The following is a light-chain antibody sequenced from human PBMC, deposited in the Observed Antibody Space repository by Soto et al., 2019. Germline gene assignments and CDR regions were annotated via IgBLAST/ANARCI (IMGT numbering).Light chain of an antibody. V-gene: IGLV1-40*01. J-gene: IGLJ3*02. Sequence: QSVLTQPPSVSGAPGQRVTISCTGSSSNIGARYDVHWYQHLPGAAPKLLIYRDNNRPSGVPGRFSGSKSGTSASLVISGLQAEDEADYYCQSYDSSLSGVVFGGRTKLTVL. CDR2: RDN. CDR3: QSYDSSLSGVV. CDR1: SSNIGARYD.